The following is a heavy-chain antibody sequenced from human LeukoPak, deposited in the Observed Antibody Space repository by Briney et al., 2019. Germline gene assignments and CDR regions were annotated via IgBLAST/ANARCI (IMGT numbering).Heavy chain of an antibody. CDR3: ASADYGSGSYYNTDYYYGMDV. Sequence: GGSLRLSCAASGFTFSSYSMNWVRQAPGKGLEWVSYISSSSSTIYYADSVKGRFTISRDNAKNSLYLQMNSLRAEDTAVYYCASADYGSGSYYNTDYYYGMDVWGQGTTVTVSS. V-gene: IGHV3-48*04. CDR2: ISSSSSTI. J-gene: IGHJ6*02. D-gene: IGHD3-10*01. CDR1: GFTFSSYS.